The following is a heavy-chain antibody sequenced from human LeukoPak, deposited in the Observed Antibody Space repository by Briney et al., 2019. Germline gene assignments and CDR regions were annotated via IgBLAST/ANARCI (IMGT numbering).Heavy chain of an antibody. CDR1: GGSISSRSYY. V-gene: IGHV4-39*01. D-gene: IGHD3-22*01. Sequence: PSETLSLTCTVYGGSISSRSYYWGWIRQPPGKGLEWLGSMYYSGSPYLNPSLKSRVTISVDTSKNQFSLKLSSVTAADTAMYYCARLLYDRSGYYYFDCWGQGTLVTVSS. CDR3: ARLLYDRSGYYYFDC. J-gene: IGHJ4*02. CDR2: MYYSGSP.